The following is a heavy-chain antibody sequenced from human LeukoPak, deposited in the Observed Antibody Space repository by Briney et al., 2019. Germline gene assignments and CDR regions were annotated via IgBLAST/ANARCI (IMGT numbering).Heavy chain of an antibody. Sequence: GGSLRLSCAASGFTFSSYGMNWVRQAPGKGLEWVAFIRYDGSNKYYADSVKGRFTISRDNSKNTLYLQMNSLRAEDTAVYYCAKYYGSEYYFDYWGQGTLVTVSS. CDR2: IRYDGSNK. D-gene: IGHD3-10*01. V-gene: IGHV3-30*02. CDR1: GFTFSSYG. CDR3: AKYYGSEYYFDY. J-gene: IGHJ4*02.